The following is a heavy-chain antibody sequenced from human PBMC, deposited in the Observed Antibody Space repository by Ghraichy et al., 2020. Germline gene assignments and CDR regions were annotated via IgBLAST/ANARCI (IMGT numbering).Heavy chain of an antibody. D-gene: IGHD4-17*01. CDR2: INPNSGGT. V-gene: IGHV1-2*02. CDR1: GYTFTGYY. Sequence: ASVKVSCKASGYTFTGYYMHWVRQAPGQGLEWMGWINPNSGGTNYAQKFQGRVTMTRDTSISTAYMELSRLRSDDTAVYYCARDPLYGDHDGWFDPWGQGTLVTVSS. J-gene: IGHJ5*02. CDR3: ARDPLYGDHDGWFDP.